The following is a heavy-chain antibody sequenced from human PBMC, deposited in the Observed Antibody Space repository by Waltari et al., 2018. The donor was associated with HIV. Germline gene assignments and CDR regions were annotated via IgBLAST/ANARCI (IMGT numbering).Heavy chain of an antibody. CDR2: INHSGST. CDR3: ARGREYGNYWYFDL. J-gene: IGHJ2*01. CDR1: GGSFSGYY. Sequence: QVQLQQWGAGLLKPSETLSLTCAVYGGSFSGYYCSWIRQPPGKGLEWIGEINHSGSTNYNPSLKSRVTISVDTSKNQFSLKLSSVTAADTAVYYCARGREYGNYWYFDLWGRGTLVTVSS. V-gene: IGHV4-34*01. D-gene: IGHD4-17*01.